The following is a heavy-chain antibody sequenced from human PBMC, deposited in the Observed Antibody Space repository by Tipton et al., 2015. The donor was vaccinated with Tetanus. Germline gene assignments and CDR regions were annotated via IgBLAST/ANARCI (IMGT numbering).Heavy chain of an antibody. J-gene: IGHJ4*02. D-gene: IGHD3-9*01. Sequence: TLSLTCGVSGGSFSGFYWSWIRQPPGKGLEWIGEINHRGGTSYNPSLKSRVTISVDTTKSHFSLNMTSVTAADTAVYCCARATEHDIMTGYDNWGPGTQVTVSS. CDR1: GGSFSGFY. V-gene: IGHV4-34*01. CDR2: INHRGGT. CDR3: ARATEHDIMTGYDN.